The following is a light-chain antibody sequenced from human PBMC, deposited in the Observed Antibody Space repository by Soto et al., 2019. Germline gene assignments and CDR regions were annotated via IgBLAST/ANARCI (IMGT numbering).Light chain of an antibody. Sequence: QSVLPQPPSVSGAPGQRVTISCTGSRSHIGAGYDVHWYQQLPGTAPKLLIYGNSNRPSGVPDRFSGSKSGTSASLAITGLQAEDEADYYCQSYDSSLSGWVFGGGTKLT. CDR3: QSYDSSLSGWV. J-gene: IGLJ3*02. CDR2: GNS. CDR1: RSHIGAGYD. V-gene: IGLV1-40*01.